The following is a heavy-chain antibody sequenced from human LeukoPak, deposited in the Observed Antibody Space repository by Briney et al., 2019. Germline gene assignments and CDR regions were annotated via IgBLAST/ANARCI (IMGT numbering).Heavy chain of an antibody. CDR1: GGSFSGYY. V-gene: IGHV4-34*01. J-gene: IGHJ4*02. D-gene: IGHD4-17*01. Sequence: PSETLSLTCAVYGGSFSGYYWSWIRQPPGKGLEWIGEINHSGSTNYNPSLKSRVTISVDTSKNQFSLKLSSVTAADTAVYYCARERTVTKGGPFDYWGQGTLVTVSS. CDR3: ARERTVTKGGPFDY. CDR2: INHSGST.